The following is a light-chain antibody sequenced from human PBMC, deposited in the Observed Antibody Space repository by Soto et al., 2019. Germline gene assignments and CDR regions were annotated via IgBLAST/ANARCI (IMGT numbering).Light chain of an antibody. Sequence: GERVTLSCRASQSVSSSYLAWYQQKPGQAPRLLIYEASTRAAGIPDRFSGTGSGTEFTLTISSLQADDFVVYYCQQYNHWPPLTFGGGTKVDIK. V-gene: IGKV3D-15*01. CDR1: QSVSSSY. CDR3: QQYNHWPPLT. J-gene: IGKJ4*01. CDR2: EAS.